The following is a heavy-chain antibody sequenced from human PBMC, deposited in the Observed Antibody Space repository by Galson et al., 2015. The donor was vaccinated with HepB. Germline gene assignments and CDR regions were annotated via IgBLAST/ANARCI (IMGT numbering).Heavy chain of an antibody. CDR1: GYTFSNFY. CDR3: ARPGGVWGGDLPFDY. Sequence: SVKVSCKASGYTFSNFYMHWVRQAPGQGLEWMGIINPSSGGITYAQKFQGRVTMTRDTSTSTIYMELSSLGSEDTAVYYCARPGGVWGGDLPFDYWGQGTLVTVSS. J-gene: IGHJ4*02. V-gene: IGHV1-46*01. D-gene: IGHD2-21*02. CDR2: INPSSGGI.